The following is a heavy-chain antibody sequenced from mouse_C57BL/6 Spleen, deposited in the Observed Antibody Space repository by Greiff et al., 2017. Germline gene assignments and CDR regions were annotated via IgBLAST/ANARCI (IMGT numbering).Heavy chain of an antibody. J-gene: IGHJ3*01. CDR2: IYPGDGDT. Sequence: QVHVKQSGPELVKPGASVKISCKASGYAFSSSWMNWVKQRPGKGLEWIGRIYPGDGDTNYNGKFKGKATLTADKSSSTAYMQLSSLTSEDSAVYFCARSPLYYSNSGFAYWGQGTLVTVSA. D-gene: IGHD2-5*01. CDR3: ARSPLYYSNSGFAY. V-gene: IGHV1-82*01. CDR1: GYAFSSSW.